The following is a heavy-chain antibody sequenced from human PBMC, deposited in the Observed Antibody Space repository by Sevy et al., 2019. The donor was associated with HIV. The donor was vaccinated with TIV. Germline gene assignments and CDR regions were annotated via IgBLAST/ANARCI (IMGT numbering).Heavy chain of an antibody. CDR2: ISSSSSYI. V-gene: IGHV3-21*01. CDR3: AREPMASDAFDI. Sequence: GGSLRLSCAASGFTFSSYSMNWVRQAPGKGLEWVSSISSSSSYIYYADSVKGRFTISRDNAKNSLYLQMNSLRAEDTAVYYCAREPMASDAFDIWGQGTMVTVSS. CDR1: GFTFSSYS. J-gene: IGHJ3*02.